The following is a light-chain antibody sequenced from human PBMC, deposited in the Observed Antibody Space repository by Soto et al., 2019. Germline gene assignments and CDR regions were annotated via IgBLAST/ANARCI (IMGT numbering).Light chain of an antibody. CDR2: GAS. Sequence: EIVLTQSPDTLSLSPGERATLSCRASQSVTSNLAWYQQKPGQAPRLLISGASTRATGIPARFSGSGSGTDFTLTISSLEPEDFAVYYCQQRSNWPFTFGQGTRLEIK. V-gene: IGKV3-11*01. CDR3: QQRSNWPFT. CDR1: QSVTSN. J-gene: IGKJ5*01.